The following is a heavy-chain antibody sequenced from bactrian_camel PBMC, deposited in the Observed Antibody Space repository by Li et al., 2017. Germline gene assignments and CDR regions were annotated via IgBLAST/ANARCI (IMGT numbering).Heavy chain of an antibody. CDR3: AAHLADNCQFDRENEFDV. V-gene: IGHV3S63*01. D-gene: IGHD1*01. Sequence: HVQLVESGGGSVQVGGALRLSCTANIHMYGYCMAWFRQAPGKEREGVALIDARGATEYADAVKGRFTLSKTRTTLYLQMDSLKREDTAMYSCAAHLADNCQFDRENEFDVWGQGTQVTVS. CDR2: IDARGAT. J-gene: IGHJ4*01. CDR1: IHMYGYC.